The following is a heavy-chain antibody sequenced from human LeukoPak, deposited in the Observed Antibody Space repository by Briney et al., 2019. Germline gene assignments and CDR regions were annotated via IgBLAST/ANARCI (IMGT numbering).Heavy chain of an antibody. CDR2: IYYSGST. J-gene: IGHJ4*02. CDR3: ARQSYDILTRYYYYFEH. D-gene: IGHD3-9*01. V-gene: IGHV4-39*01. CDR1: GGSIRSSNYY. Sequence: SETLSLTSTVSGGSIRSSNYYWGWIRQPPGKGLEWIGSIYYSGSTYYNPSLKSRVTISVDTSKNQFSLKLSYVTAADAAVYYCARQSYDILTRYYYYFEHWGQEPLVTVSS.